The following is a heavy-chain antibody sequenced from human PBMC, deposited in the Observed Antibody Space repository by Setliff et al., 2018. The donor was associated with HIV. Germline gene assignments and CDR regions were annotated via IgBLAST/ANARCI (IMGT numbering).Heavy chain of an antibody. CDR1: RSYISGSYY. D-gene: IGHD6-13*01. CDR3: VTSSSWSSRLNF. Sequence: SETLSLTCAVSRSYISGSYYWAWIRQPPGKGLEWIGYMYEGDSTNYNPSLKSRVTMSLDTSKNQFSLNLNSVTAADTAVYYCVTSSSWSSRLNFWGQGMLVT. CDR2: MYEGDST. J-gene: IGHJ4*02. V-gene: IGHV4-28*01.